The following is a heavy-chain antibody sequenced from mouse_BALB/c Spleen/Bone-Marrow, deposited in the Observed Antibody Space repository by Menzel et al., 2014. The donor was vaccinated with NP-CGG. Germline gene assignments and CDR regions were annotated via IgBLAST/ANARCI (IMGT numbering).Heavy chain of an antibody. Sequence: VQLQQSGTVLARPGASVKMSCKASGYSFTSYWMHWVKQRPGQGLEWIGAFYPGNSDTTYNQKFKGKAKLTAVTSASTAYMKLSSLTNEDSAVYYCTFLVKEDFAYWGQGTLVTVSA. CDR1: GYSFTSYW. CDR3: TFLVKEDFAY. D-gene: IGHD2-10*02. V-gene: IGHV1-5*01. CDR2: FYPGNSDT. J-gene: IGHJ3*01.